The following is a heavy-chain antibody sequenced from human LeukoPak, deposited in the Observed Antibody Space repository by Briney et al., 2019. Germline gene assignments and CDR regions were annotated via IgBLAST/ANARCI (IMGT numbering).Heavy chain of an antibody. CDR3: ERVPDY. V-gene: IGHV3-33*08. CDR2: IWYDGSNK. Sequence: GGSLRLSCAASGFTFISYAMSWVRQAPGKGLEWVAVIWYDGSNKYYADSVKGRFTISRDNSKNTLYLQMNSLRAEDTALYSCERVPDYWGQGTLVTVSS. J-gene: IGHJ4*02. D-gene: IGHD2-2*01. CDR1: GFTFISYA.